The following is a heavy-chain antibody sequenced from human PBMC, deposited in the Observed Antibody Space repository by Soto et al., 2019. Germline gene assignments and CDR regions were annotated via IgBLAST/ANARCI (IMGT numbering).Heavy chain of an antibody. CDR2: ISNSGGST. J-gene: IGHJ4*02. Sequence: EVQLLESGRGLVQPGGSLRLSCAASGFTFSSSAMSWVRQAPGKGLEWVSSISNSGGSTYYADSVKGRFTISRDNSKNTLYLQMTSLQAEDTAVYYCAKGCGGDCYSGVQYCGQGTLVTVSS. CDR1: GFTFSSSA. D-gene: IGHD2-21*02. V-gene: IGHV3-23*01. CDR3: AKGCGGDCYSGVQY.